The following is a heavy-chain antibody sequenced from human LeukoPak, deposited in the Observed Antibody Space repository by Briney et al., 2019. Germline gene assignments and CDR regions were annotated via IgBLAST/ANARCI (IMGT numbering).Heavy chain of an antibody. J-gene: IGHJ4*02. CDR2: ISSSTSYI. V-gene: IGHV3-21*01. CDR3: ARAGGSTVSHSDY. D-gene: IGHD4-17*01. Sequence: GGSLRLSCAASGFTFSSYSMHWIRQAPGKGLEWVSSISSSTSYIYYADSVKGRFTISKDNAKNSLYLQMNSLRAEDTAVYYCARAGGSTVSHSDYWGQGTLVTVSS. CDR1: GFTFSSYS.